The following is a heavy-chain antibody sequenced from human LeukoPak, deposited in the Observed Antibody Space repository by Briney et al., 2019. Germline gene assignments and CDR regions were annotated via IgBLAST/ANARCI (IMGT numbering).Heavy chain of an antibody. Sequence: KTDGGATDYAAPVEGRFTISRDDSKNTLNLQMNSLKTEDTAVYYCTTGIRGDWGQGTLVTVSS. CDR3: TTGIRGD. CDR2: KTDGGAT. J-gene: IGHJ4*02. D-gene: IGHD3-10*01. V-gene: IGHV3-15*01.